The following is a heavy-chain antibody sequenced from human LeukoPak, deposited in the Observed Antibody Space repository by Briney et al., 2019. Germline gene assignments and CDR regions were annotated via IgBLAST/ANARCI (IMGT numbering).Heavy chain of an antibody. CDR2: IWYDGSNK. CDR1: GFTFSSYG. Sequence: PGGSLRLSCAASGFTFSSYGMHWVRQAPGKGLDWVAVIWYDGSNKYYEDSVKGRFTISRDNSKNTLYLQMNSLRAEDTAVYYCARTVQYYDILTGYYDYWGQGTLVTVS. V-gene: IGHV3-33*01. CDR3: ARTVQYYDILTGYYDY. D-gene: IGHD3-9*01. J-gene: IGHJ4*02.